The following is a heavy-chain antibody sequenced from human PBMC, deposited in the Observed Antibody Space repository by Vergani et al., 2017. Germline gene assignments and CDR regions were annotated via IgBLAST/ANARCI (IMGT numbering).Heavy chain of an antibody. CDR1: EFTFSNYA. J-gene: IGHJ6*02. V-gene: IGHV3-23*01. D-gene: IGHD2-21*01. CDR2: ISGSGVSA. CDR3: AKARDPKCKGGNCYSYYYGLDL. Sequence: EVQLLESGGGLVQPGGSLRLTCAASEFTFSNYAMNWVRQAPGKGLEWVSGISGSGVSAYYTDSVKGRFTISRDNSKNMLFLQMNNLRTEDTAIYYCAKARDPKCKGGNCYSYYYGLDLWGQGTTVTVSS.